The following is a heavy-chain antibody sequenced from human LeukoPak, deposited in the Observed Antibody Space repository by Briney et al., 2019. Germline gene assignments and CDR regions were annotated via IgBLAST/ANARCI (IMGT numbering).Heavy chain of an antibody. V-gene: IGHV3-30*03. CDR1: GFTFSSYG. D-gene: IGHD3-22*01. CDR2: ISYDGSNK. CDR3: ATSYYDSSASVIGMDV. J-gene: IGHJ6*02. Sequence: GGSLRLSCAASGFTFSSYGMHWVRQAPGNGLEWVAVISYDGSNKYYGDSVKGRFTISRDNSKNTLYLQMNSLRAEDTAVYYCATSYYDSSASVIGMDVWGQGTTVTVSS.